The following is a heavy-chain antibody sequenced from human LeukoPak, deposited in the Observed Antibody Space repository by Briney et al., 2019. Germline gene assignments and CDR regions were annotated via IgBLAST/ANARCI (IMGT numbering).Heavy chain of an antibody. Sequence: GGSLRLSCAASGFTVSSNYMSWVRQAPGKGLEWVSGINWNGGSTGYADSVKGRFTISRAKNSLYLQMNSLRAEDTALYHCARAVRYPNVNRGGMDVWGQGTTVTVSS. CDR3: ARAVRYPNVNRGGMDV. CDR2: INWNGGST. CDR1: GFTVSSNY. J-gene: IGHJ6*02. D-gene: IGHD1-26*01. V-gene: IGHV3-20*01.